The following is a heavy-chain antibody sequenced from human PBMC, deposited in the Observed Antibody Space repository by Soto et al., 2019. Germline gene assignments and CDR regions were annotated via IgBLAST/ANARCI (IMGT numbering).Heavy chain of an antibody. J-gene: IGHJ4*02. V-gene: IGHV4-59*01. CDR2: IHYSGTT. CDR1: GGSISSYY. CDR3: TRATVGYCSTTSCRPYYFDS. Sequence: SETLSLTCTVSGGSISSYYWSWIRQPPGTGLEWIGHIHYSGTTNYNPSLKSRVTTSIDTSKNQVSLELTSVTAADTAVYYCTRATVGYCSTTSCRPYYFDSWGQRALVTVSS. D-gene: IGHD2-2*01.